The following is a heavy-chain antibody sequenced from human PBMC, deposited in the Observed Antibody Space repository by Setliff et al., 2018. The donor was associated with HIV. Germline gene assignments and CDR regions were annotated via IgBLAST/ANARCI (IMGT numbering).Heavy chain of an antibody. CDR1: GYTFTSYG. CDR2: ISAYNGNT. Sequence: GASVKVSCKASGYTFTSYGISWVRQAPGQGLEWMGWISAYNGNTNYAQKLQGRVTMITDTSTSTAYMELRSLTSDDTAVYFCARGMGYVGYDWGLPWAPFDSWGQGTLVTVSS. D-gene: IGHD5-12*01. V-gene: IGHV1-18*01. CDR3: ARGMGYVGYDWGLPWAPFDS. J-gene: IGHJ4*02.